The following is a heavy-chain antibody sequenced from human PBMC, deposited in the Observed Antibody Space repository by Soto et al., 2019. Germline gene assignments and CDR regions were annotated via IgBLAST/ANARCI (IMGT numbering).Heavy chain of an antibody. Sequence: QVQLVQSGAEVKKPGSSVRVSCKASGGTFSEDAISWVRQAPGQGLEWMGGTIPISDSPKYAQKFQGRVTFSAGTSTGPTSMEVSSLRYGATAIYFCARGRSGFDVRLDSWGEGTVITVSS. V-gene: IGHV1-69*06. CDR3: ARGRSGFDVRLDS. CDR2: TIPISDSP. CDR1: GGTFSEDA. D-gene: IGHD5-12*01. J-gene: IGHJ5*01.